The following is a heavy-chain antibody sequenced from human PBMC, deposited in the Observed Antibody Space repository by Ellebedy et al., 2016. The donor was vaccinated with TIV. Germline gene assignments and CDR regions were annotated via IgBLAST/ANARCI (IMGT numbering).Heavy chain of an antibody. Sequence: GESLKISCAASGFTFSSYWMSWVHQAPGKGLEWVANIKQDGSEKYYVDSVKGRFTISRDNAKNSLYLQMNSLRAEDTAVYYCARGYASPNYWGQGTLVTVSS. V-gene: IGHV3-7*01. CDR3: ARGYASPNY. D-gene: IGHD2-8*01. CDR2: IKQDGSEK. J-gene: IGHJ4*02. CDR1: GFTFSSYW.